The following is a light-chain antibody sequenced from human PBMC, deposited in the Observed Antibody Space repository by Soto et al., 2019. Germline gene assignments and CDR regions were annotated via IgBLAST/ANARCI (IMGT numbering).Light chain of an antibody. CDR2: EGI. V-gene: IGLV2-23*01. Sequence: QSALAEPAAVSWSPGQSITISCTGTSSTVGGFNVVAWYQQHPGKASKVIIYEGIKRPSGVSNRFSGSNCGSTASLTLSGIQAEPEDDYYCCPYVGATTYVFGTGTKVTVL. J-gene: IGLJ1*01. CDR1: SSTVGGFNV. CDR3: CPYVGATTYV.